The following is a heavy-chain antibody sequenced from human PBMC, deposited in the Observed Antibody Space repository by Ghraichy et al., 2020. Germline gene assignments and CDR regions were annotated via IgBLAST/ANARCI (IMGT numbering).Heavy chain of an antibody. CDR1: GFTFSAYP. D-gene: IGHD1-1*01. CDR3: ARERTTTTAFDY. CDR2: ISGSGGST. V-gene: IGHV3-23*01. Sequence: GSLRLSCAASGFTFSAYPMSWVRQAPGKGLEWLSLISGSGGSTYYADSVKGRFTISRDNSKNTLWLQMNSLRADDTAIYYCARERTTTTAFDYWGQGTLVTVSS. J-gene: IGHJ4*02.